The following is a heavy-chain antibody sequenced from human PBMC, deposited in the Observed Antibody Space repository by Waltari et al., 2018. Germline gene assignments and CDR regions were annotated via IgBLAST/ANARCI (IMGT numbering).Heavy chain of an antibody. CDR1: GFTFSSYA. J-gene: IGHJ1*01. Sequence: QVQLVESGGGVVQPGRSLRLSCAAPGFTFSSYAMHWVRQAPGKGLEWVAVISYDGSNKYYADSVKGRFTISRDNSKNTLYLQMNSLRAEDTAVYYCARKWLVQGYFQHWGQGTLVTVSS. CDR2: ISYDGSNK. CDR3: ARKWLVQGYFQH. D-gene: IGHD6-19*01. V-gene: IGHV3-30*01.